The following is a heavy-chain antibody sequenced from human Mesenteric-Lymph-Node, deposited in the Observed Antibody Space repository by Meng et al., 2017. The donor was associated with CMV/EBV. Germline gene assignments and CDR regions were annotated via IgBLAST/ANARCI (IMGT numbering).Heavy chain of an antibody. CDR1: IYA. D-gene: IGHD2-2*01. J-gene: IGHJ2*01. V-gene: IGHV1-69*04. CDR3: AEGRSEEVPATNSEHWNFDL. Sequence: IYAISWVRQGAGQGLEWMGRVIPMLGIADYAQECQDRVTITADKSTSTAYVELSSLGSENTAVYYCAEGRSEEVPATNSEHWNFDLWGRGTLVTVSS. CDR2: VIPMLGIA.